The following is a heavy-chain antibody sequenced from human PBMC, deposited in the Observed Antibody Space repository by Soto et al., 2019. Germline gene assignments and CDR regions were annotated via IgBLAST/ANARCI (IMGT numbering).Heavy chain of an antibody. V-gene: IGHV4-31*03. CDR1: GGSISSGGYY. CDR3: ARVGYSYGYVDY. Sequence: PSETLSLTCTVSGGSISSGGYYWSWIRQHPGKGLERIGYIYYSGSTYYNPSLKSRVTISVDTSKNQFSLKLSSVTAADTAVYYWARVGYSYGYVDYWGQGTLVTVSS. D-gene: IGHD5-18*01. CDR2: IYYSGST. J-gene: IGHJ4*02.